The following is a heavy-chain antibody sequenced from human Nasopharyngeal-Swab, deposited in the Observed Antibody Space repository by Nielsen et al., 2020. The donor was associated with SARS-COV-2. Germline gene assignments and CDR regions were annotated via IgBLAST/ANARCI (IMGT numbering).Heavy chain of an antibody. D-gene: IGHD3-22*01. V-gene: IGHV3-23*01. CDR1: GFNFSSYA. J-gene: IGHJ4*02. CDR3: AKVPLYYYDSSGPRDY. Sequence: GASLKISCAASGFNFSSYAMSWVRKAPGKGLEWVSAISGSGGSTYYADSVKGRFTISRDNSKNTLYLQMNSLRAEDTAVYYCAKVPLYYYDSSGPRDYWGQGTLVTVSS. CDR2: ISGSGGST.